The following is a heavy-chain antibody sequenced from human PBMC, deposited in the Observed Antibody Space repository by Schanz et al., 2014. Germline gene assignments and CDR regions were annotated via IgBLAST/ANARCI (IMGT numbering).Heavy chain of an antibody. CDR3: AKDPSHGDYDYYFDY. CDR2: IDGKSTTV. Sequence: EADLVESGGGLIQRGESLRLSCSASGFSFSSYSMNWVRQAPGKGLEWLSYIDGKSTTVYYADSVKGRFTISRDNAKNSMYLHMKSLRGEDTAIYYCAKDPSHGDYDYYFDYWGQGTLVTVSS. V-gene: IGHV3-48*04. D-gene: IGHD3-22*01. CDR1: GFSFSSYS. J-gene: IGHJ4*02.